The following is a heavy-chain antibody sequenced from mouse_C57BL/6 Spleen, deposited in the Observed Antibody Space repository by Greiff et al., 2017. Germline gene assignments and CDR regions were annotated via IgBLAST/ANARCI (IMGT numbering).Heavy chain of an antibody. D-gene: IGHD2-4*01. CDR1: GYTFTDYY. J-gene: IGHJ4*01. Sequence: EVQLQQSGPELVKPGASVKISCKASGYTFTDYYMNWVKQSHGKSLEWIGDINPNNGGTSYNQKFKGKATLTVDKSSSTAYMELRSLTSEDSAVYYCARDYDYDERGYAMDYWGQGTSVTVSS. CDR2: INPNNGGT. V-gene: IGHV1-26*01. CDR3: ARDYDYDERGYAMDY.